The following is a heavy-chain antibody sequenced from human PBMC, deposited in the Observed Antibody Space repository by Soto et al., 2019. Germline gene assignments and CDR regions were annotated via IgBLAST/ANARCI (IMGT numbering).Heavy chain of an antibody. J-gene: IGHJ4*02. CDR1: GYSFTSYW. CDR2: IDPSDSYT. D-gene: IGHD3-16*02. CDR3: ARHRXYDYVWGSYRPQGYFDY. Sequence: GESLKISCKGSGYSFTSYWISWVRQMPGKGLEWMGRIDPSDSYTNYSPSFQGHVTISADKSISTAYLQWSSLKASDTAMYYCARHRXYDYVWGSYRPQGYFDYWGQGTLVTVSS. V-gene: IGHV5-10-1*01.